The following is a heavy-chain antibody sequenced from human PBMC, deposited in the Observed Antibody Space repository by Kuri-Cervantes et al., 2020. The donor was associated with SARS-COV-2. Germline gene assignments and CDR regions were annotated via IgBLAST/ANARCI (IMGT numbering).Heavy chain of an antibody. Sequence: SETLSLTCTVSGGSISSSSYYWSWIRQPPGKGLEWSGYIYYSGSTYYNPYLKSRVTISVDTSKNQFSLKLSSVTAADTAVYYCASVKSFFGVAPFDYWGQGTLVTVSS. CDR3: ASVKSFFGVAPFDY. CDR2: IYYSGST. V-gene: IGHV4-61*05. D-gene: IGHD3-3*01. J-gene: IGHJ4*02. CDR1: GGSISSSSYY.